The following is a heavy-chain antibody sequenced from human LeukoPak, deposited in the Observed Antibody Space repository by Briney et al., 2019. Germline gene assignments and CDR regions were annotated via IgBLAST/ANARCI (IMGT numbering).Heavy chain of an antibody. CDR3: ARDSPSLQLWSSLDFDY. CDR1: GYTFTGYY. Sequence: VASVKVSCKASGYTFTGYYMHWVRQAPGQGLEWMGWINPNSGGTNYAQKFQGRVTMTRDTSISTAYMELSRLRSDDTAVYYCARDSPSLQLWSSLDFDYWGQGTLVTVSS. D-gene: IGHD5-18*01. CDR2: INPNSGGT. V-gene: IGHV1-2*02. J-gene: IGHJ4*02.